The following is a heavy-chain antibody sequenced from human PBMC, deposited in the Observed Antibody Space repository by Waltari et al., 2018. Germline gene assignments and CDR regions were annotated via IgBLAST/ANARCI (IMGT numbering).Heavy chain of an antibody. CDR2: ISYNGDKK. CDR1: GFIFSAYT. CDR3: ARVHYYYYSGMDV. J-gene: IGHJ6*02. Sequence: QVQLVESGGGVVQPGGSLRLSCTASGFIFSAYTMPWVRQTPGKGLEWVANISYNGDKKYYADSGKGRFTISRDNPRNTLYLQMSSLRAEDTAVYYCARVHYYYYSGMDVWGQGTTVTVSS. V-gene: IGHV3-30-3*01.